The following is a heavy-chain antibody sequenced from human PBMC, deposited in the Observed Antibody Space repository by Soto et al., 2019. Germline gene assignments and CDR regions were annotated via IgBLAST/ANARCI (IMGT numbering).Heavy chain of an antibody. CDR2: IYYSGST. CDR3: AGTYSKLGVNYYYCGMDV. D-gene: IGHD4-4*01. V-gene: IGHV4-39*01. Sequence: SETLSLTCTVSGGSISSSSYYWGWIRQPPGKGLEWIGSIYYSGSTYYNPSLKSRVTISVDTSKNQFSLKLSSVTAADTAVYYCAGTYSKLGVNYYYCGMDVWGQGTTVTVS. J-gene: IGHJ6*02. CDR1: GGSISSSSYY.